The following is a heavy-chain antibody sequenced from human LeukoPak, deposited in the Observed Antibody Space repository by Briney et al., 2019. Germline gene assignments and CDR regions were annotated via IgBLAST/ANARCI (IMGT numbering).Heavy chain of an antibody. D-gene: IGHD3-10*01. CDR1: GYSFTSNG. CDR2: ISAYNGNT. V-gene: IGHV1-18*01. J-gene: IGHJ4*02. Sequence: ASVKVSCKASGYSFTSNGISWVRQAPGQGLEWMGWISAYNGNTNYAQRLQGRVTMTTDTSTSTAYMELRSLRSDDTAVYYCARAGDYYGSGSYYDYWGQGTLVTVSS. CDR3: ARAGDYYGSGSYYDY.